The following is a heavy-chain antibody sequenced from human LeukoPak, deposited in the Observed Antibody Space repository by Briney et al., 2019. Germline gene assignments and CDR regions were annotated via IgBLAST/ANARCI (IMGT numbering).Heavy chain of an antibody. CDR3: ASEATIFGNDY. CDR1: GFTFSSYS. D-gene: IGHD3-3*01. Sequence: GGSLRLSCAASGFTFSSYSMSWVRQAPGKGLEWVSSISSSSSYIYYADSVKGRFTISRDNAKNSLYLQMNSLRAEDTAVYYCASEATIFGNDYWAREPWSPSPQ. J-gene: IGHJ4*02. CDR2: ISSSSSYI. V-gene: IGHV3-21*01.